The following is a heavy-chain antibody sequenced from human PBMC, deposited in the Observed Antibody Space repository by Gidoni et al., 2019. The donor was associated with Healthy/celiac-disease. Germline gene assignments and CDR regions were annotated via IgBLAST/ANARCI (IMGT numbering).Heavy chain of an antibody. D-gene: IGHD1-20*01. CDR2: IYHSGST. J-gene: IGHJ3*02. CDR3: ARWLGYNWNRDAFDI. Sequence: QVQLQESGPGLVKPSGTLSLTCAVSGGSLSSSNWWSWVRQPPGKGLEWNWEIYHSGSTNYNPSLKSRVTISVYKSKNQFSLKLISVTAADTAVYYCARWLGYNWNRDAFDIWGQGTMVTVSS. V-gene: IGHV4-4*02. CDR1: GGSLSSSNW.